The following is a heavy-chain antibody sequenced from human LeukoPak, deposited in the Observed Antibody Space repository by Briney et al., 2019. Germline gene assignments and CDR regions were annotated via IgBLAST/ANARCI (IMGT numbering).Heavy chain of an antibody. V-gene: IGHV3-48*04. CDR2: ISSSSNAI. CDR1: GFAFSSYS. Sequence: GGSLRLSCAASGFAFSSYSMNWVRQAPGKGLEWVSYISSSSNAIYYADSVKGRFTISRDNANNSLSLQMNSLRAEDTALYYCVKDSGYYDTSGKGWFHLWGQGTLVTVSS. D-gene: IGHD3-22*01. CDR3: VKDSGYYDTSGKGWFHL. J-gene: IGHJ5*02.